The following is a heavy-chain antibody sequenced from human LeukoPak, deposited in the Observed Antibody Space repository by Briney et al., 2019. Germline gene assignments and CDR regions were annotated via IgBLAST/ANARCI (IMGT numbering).Heavy chain of an antibody. V-gene: IGHV4-59*01. J-gene: IGHJ4*02. D-gene: IGHD5-18*01. CDR1: GGSISSYY. CDR2: IYHSGST. CDR3: ATEYSYGMWGFDY. Sequence: SETLSLTCTVSGGSISSYYWSWIRQPPGKGLEWIGYIYHSGSTNYNPSLMSRVTMSVHTSKHQFSLKLNSVTAADTAVYYCATEYSYGMWGFDYWGQGTLVTVSS.